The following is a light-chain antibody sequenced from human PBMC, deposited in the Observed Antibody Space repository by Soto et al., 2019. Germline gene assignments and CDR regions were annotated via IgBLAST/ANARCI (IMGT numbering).Light chain of an antibody. CDR3: QQYHNWPPQYT. CDR2: GAS. V-gene: IGKV3-15*01. J-gene: IGKJ2*01. Sequence: EIVMTQSPPSLSVSLGDGATLSCWASQSVASNVAWYQQRPGQGPRLLIYGASTRAAGVPARFSGSGSGTDFTLIISSLQSEDFAVYYCQQYHNWPPQYTFGQGTKLQIK. CDR1: QSVASN.